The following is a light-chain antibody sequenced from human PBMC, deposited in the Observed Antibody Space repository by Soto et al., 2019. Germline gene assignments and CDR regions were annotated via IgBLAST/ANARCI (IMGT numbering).Light chain of an antibody. CDR1: QSVLYSSNNKNF. V-gene: IGKV4-1*01. J-gene: IGKJ1*01. CDR3: QHYYTAPWT. CDR2: WAS. Sequence: DIVMTQSRDSLAVSLGERATINCQSSQSVLYSSNNKNFLAWYQHKPVQPPQLLIYWASIRESGVPDRFSGSGSGTDFTLTISSLQAEDVAVYYCQHYYTAPWTFGQGTKVEIK.